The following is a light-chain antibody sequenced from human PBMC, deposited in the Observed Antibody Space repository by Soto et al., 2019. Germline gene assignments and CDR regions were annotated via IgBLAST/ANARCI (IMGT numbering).Light chain of an antibody. Sequence: QSVLTQPPSVSGAPGQRVTISCTGSSSNIGAGYDVHWYQQLPGTAPKLLIYGNSNRPSGVPDRFSGSKSGNTASLTISGLQAEDEADYYCSSHTSSSTDVLFGGGTKLTVL. J-gene: IGLJ2*01. CDR2: GNS. V-gene: IGLV1-40*01. CDR1: SSNIGAGYD. CDR3: SSHTSSSTDVL.